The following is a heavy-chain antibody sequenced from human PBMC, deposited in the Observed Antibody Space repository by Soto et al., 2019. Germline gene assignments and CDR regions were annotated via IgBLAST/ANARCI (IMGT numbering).Heavy chain of an antibody. CDR3: AKRTRLGSYHDY. CDR2: IIPIFGTA. Sequence: QVQLVQSGAEVKTPGSSVKVSCKASGGTFSSYVISWVRQAPGQGLEWMGGIIPIFGTANYAQKFQGRVTDTAGESPTTAFMELGSMKSEETAGYYCAKRTRLGSYHDYGGQRTLVTVP. V-gene: IGHV1-69*12. D-gene: IGHD1-7*01. J-gene: IGHJ4*02. CDR1: GGTFSSYV.